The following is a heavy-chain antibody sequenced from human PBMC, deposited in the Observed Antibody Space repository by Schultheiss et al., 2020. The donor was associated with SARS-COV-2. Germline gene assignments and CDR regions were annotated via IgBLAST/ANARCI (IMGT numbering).Heavy chain of an antibody. D-gene: IGHD4-23*01. J-gene: IGHJ4*02. Sequence: GESLKISCAASGFTFSSYSMNWVRQAPGKGLEWVSSISSSSSYIYYADSVKGRFTISRDNAKNSLYLQMNSLRAEDTALYYCASGGNSRRYLGYWGQGTLVTVSS. CDR1: GFTFSSYS. V-gene: IGHV3-21*04. CDR2: ISSSSSYI. CDR3: ASGGNSRRYLGY.